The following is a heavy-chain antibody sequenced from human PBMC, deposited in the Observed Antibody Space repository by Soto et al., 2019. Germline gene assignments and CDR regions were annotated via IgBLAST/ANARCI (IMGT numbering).Heavy chain of an antibody. D-gene: IGHD3-22*01. CDR1: GGSISSYY. Sequence: PSETLSLTCTVSGGSISSYYWSWIRQPPGKGLEWIGYIYYSGSTYYNPSLKSRVTISVDTSKNQFSLKLSSVTAADTAVYYCARVGDSSGYHTYYFDYWGQGTLVTVSS. CDR3: ARVGDSSGYHTYYFDY. V-gene: IGHV4-59*08. CDR2: IYYSGST. J-gene: IGHJ4*02.